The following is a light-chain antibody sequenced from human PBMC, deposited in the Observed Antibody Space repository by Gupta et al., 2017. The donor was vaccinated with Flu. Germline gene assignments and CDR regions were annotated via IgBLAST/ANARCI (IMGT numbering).Light chain of an antibody. CDR1: ELGDKY. CDR3: QAWDRTTVV. V-gene: IGLV3-1*01. Sequence: SYELTQPPSVSVSAGHTASISCSGDELGDKYTFWYQQKAGQSPVVVIYQDTKRPSGIPERFSGSSSANTATLTISGTQAMDEADYYCQAWDRTTVVFGGGTKVTVL. J-gene: IGLJ2*01. CDR2: QDT.